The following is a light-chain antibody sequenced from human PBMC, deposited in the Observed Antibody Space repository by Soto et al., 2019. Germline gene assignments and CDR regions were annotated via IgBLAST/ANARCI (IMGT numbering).Light chain of an antibody. V-gene: IGLV2-14*01. CDR3: SSYTSSSTLV. J-gene: IGLJ2*01. Sequence: QSVLTQPASVSGSPGQSITISCTGSSRDVGGYDYVSWYQQHPGKAPKLMIYEVSNRPSGVSNRFSGSKSGNTASLTISGLQAEDEADYHCSSYTSSSTLVFGGGTKLTVL. CDR2: EVS. CDR1: SRDVGGYDY.